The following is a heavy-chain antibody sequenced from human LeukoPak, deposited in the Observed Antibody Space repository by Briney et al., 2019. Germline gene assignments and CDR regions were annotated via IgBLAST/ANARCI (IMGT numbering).Heavy chain of an antibody. CDR3: ARDAPPFICSGCHFDAFDI. CDR2: IREDGNVK. V-gene: IGHV3-7*01. CDR1: GFTFSSYW. J-gene: IGHJ3*02. D-gene: IGHD6-19*01. Sequence: PWGSLRLSCAASGFTFSSYWMTWVRQVPGKGLEWVANIREDGNVKNYVDSVKGRFTISRDNAENSLYLEMNSLRAEDTAVYYCARDAPPFICSGCHFDAFDIWGQGTMVTVSS.